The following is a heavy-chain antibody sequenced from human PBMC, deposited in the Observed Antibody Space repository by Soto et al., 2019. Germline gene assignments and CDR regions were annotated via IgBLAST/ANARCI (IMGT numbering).Heavy chain of an antibody. V-gene: IGHV1-18*01. CDR3: AREVSHFYRYYYMDV. CDR1: GYTFTTYD. J-gene: IGHJ6*03. D-gene: IGHD2-8*01. CDR2: ISAFNCNT. Sequence: QVQLVQSGAEVKKSGASVKVSCKASGYTFTTYDISWERQSPGQALEWMGWISAFNCNTNYAQKLQGRVTMTTDTYTSPAYMELRSLRSEDTAVYYCAREVSHFYRYYYMDVGGKGTTVTVSS.